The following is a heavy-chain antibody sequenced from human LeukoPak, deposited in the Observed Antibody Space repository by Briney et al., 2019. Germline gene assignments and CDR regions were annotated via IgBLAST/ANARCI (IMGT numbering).Heavy chain of an antibody. CDR2: IFYSGST. Sequence: SETLSLTCSVSGGSISSSSYYFGSIFYSGSTYYNPSLKSRVTISVDTSKNQFSLKLNSVTAADTAVYYCARITMVRGVISWGQGTLVTVSS. D-gene: IGHD3-10*01. J-gene: IGHJ5*02. CDR3: ARITMVRGVIS. V-gene: IGHV4-39*07. CDR1: GGSISSSSYY.